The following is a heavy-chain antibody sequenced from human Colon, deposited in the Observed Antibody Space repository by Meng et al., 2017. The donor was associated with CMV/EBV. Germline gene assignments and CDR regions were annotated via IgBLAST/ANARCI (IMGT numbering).Heavy chain of an antibody. V-gene: IGHV1-69*10. J-gene: IGHJ4*02. D-gene: IGHD1-26*01. CDR1: GGTFSSYA. CDR2: IIPILGIA. Sequence: SVKVSCKASGGTFSSYAISWVRQAPGQGLEWMGGIIPILGIANYAQKFQGRVTITADKSTSTAYMELSRLRSDDTAVYYCAREGGSGSYSIWGQGTLVTVSS. CDR3: AREGGSGSYSI.